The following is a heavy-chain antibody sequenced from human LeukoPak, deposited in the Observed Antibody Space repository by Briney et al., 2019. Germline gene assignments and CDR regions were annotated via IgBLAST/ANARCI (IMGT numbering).Heavy chain of an antibody. J-gene: IGHJ6*03. CDR1: GYTFTSYG. Sequence: ASVKVSCKASGYTFTSYGISWVRQAPGQGLEWMGRISAYNGNTNYAQKLQGRVTMTTDTSTSTAYMELRSLRSDDTAVYYCARSVGKQQLVPRDYYYYYMDVWGKGTTATVSS. V-gene: IGHV1-18*01. D-gene: IGHD6-13*01. CDR3: ARSVGKQQLVPRDYYYYYMDV. CDR2: ISAYNGNT.